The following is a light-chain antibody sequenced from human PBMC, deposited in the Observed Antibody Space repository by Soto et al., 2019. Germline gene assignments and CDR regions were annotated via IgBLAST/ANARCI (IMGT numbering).Light chain of an antibody. Sequence: EIVLTQSPGTRSWSPGERATLSCRASQSVSSSYLAWYQQKPGQAPRLLIYGASSRATGIPDRLSGSGSGTDFTLTISRLEPEDFAVYYCQQYGSSTTTFGQGTKVDIX. V-gene: IGKV3-20*01. CDR2: GAS. J-gene: IGKJ1*01. CDR1: QSVSSSY. CDR3: QQYGSSTTT.